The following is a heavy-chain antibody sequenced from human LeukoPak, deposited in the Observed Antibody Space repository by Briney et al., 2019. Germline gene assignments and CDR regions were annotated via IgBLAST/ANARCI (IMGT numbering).Heavy chain of an antibody. D-gene: IGHD2-15*01. CDR1: GGFISSGGYY. CDR3: AREAYCSGGTCSLNWFDP. V-gene: IGHV4-30-2*01. Sequence: PSETLSLTCTVSGGFISSGGYYWSWIRQPPGKGLEWIGFIYDSGSTSYNSSLKSRVAISVDRSKNQFSLKLASVTAADTAVYYCAREAYCSGGTCSLNWFDPWGQGTLVTVSS. CDR2: IYDSGST. J-gene: IGHJ5*02.